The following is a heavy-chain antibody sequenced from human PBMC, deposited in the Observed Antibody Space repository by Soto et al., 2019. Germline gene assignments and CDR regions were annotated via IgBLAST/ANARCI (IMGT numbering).Heavy chain of an antibody. J-gene: IGHJ4*02. CDR2: INAGNADT. Sequence: ASVKVSCKASGYTFTNDFIHWVRQAPGQRLEWMGWINAGNADTKYSQRFQDRVAITRDASASAAYMELSSLRSEDTAVYYCARSYCSTPSCPPGNYWGQETLVTVSS. CDR3: ARSYCSTPSCPPGNY. D-gene: IGHD2-2*01. V-gene: IGHV1-3*01. CDR1: GYTFTNDF.